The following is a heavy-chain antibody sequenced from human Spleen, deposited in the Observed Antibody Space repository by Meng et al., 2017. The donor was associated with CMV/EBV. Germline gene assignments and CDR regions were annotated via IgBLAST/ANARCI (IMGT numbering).Heavy chain of an antibody. CDR3: AILAVPDAFDI. Sequence: GESLKISCAASGFTFGDHYMDWVRQAPGKGLEWVARTRNKANSYTTEYAASVKGRFTISRDDSKNSLYLQMNSLKTEDTAVYYCAILAVPDAFDIWGQGTMVTVSS. CDR1: GFTFGDHY. J-gene: IGHJ3*02. V-gene: IGHV3-72*01. D-gene: IGHD6-19*01. CDR2: TRNKANSYTT.